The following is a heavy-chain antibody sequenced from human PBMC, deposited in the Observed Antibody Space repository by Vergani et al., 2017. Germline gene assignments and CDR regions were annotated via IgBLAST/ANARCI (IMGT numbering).Heavy chain of an antibody. CDR2: IIPIFGTA. V-gene: IGHV1-69*01. CDR3: AGGPNRDRGRGVMGWFEP. D-gene: IGHD3-10*01. J-gene: IGHJ5*02. CDR1: GGTFSSYA. Sequence: QVQLVQSGAEVKKPGSSVKVSCKASGGTFSSYAISWVRQAPGQGLEWMGGIIPIFGTANYAQKFQGRVTITADESTSTAYMELSSLRSEDTAVYYCAGGPNRDRGRGVMGWFEPWGQGTLVTVSS.